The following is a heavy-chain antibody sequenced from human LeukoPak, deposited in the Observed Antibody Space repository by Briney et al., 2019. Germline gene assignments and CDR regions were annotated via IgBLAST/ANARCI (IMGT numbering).Heavy chain of an antibody. D-gene: IGHD3-22*01. Sequence: GRSLRLSCAASGFTFSSYGMHWVRQAPGKGLEWVAVISYDGSNKYYADSVKGRFTISRDNSKNTLYLQMNSLRAEDTAVYYCAKDVGYGPITMIVVAMYYYYGMDVWGQGTTVTASS. J-gene: IGHJ6*02. V-gene: IGHV3-30*18. CDR2: ISYDGSNK. CDR1: GFTFSSYG. CDR3: AKDVGYGPITMIVVAMYYYYGMDV.